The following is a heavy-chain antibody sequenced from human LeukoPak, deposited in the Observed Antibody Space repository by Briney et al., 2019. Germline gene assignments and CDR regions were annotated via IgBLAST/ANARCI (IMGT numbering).Heavy chain of an antibody. V-gene: IGHV3-30*18. Sequence: GGSLRLSCAASGFTFSSYGMYWVRQAPGKGLEWVAVISYDGSNKYYADSVKGRFTISRDNSKNTLYLQMNSLRAEDTAVYHCAKGRLNFDYWGQGTLVTVSS. J-gene: IGHJ4*02. CDR3: AKGRLNFDY. D-gene: IGHD3-22*01. CDR1: GFTFSSYG. CDR2: ISYDGSNK.